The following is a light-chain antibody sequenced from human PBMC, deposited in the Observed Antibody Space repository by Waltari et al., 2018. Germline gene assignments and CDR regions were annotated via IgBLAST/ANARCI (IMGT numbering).Light chain of an antibody. CDR3: SAFAGSNNFGV. J-gene: IGLJ3*02. V-gene: IGLV2-8*01. Sequence: QSALTQPPSASGSPGQSVTLSCTGTSRDIGGSNFVSWYQQRPGKAPRFLIYDVNKRPSGVSDRCSGSKSGNTASLTVSGLQPDDEATYYCSAFAGSNNFGVFGGGTKLTVL. CDR2: DVN. CDR1: SRDIGGSNF.